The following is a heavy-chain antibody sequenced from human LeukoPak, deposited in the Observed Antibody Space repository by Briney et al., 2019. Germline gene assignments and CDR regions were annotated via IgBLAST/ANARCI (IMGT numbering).Heavy chain of an antibody. CDR3: ARRRGFGELGTHWFDP. J-gene: IGHJ5*02. CDR2: IYPGDSDT. Sequence: KPGESLKISCKGSGYSFTNYWIGWVRQMPGKGLEWMGIIYPGDSDTRYSPSFQGQVTISADKSISTAYLQWSSPKASDTAMYYCARRRGFGELGTHWFDPWGQGTLVTVSS. D-gene: IGHD3-10*01. CDR1: GYSFTNYW. V-gene: IGHV5-51*01.